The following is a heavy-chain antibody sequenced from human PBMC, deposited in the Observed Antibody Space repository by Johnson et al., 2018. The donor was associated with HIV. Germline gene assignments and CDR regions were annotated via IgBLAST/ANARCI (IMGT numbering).Heavy chain of an antibody. CDR1: GFTFSSYA. CDR2: ISYDGSEK. CDR3: AKDIGEEGAFDI. D-gene: IGHD3-16*01. Sequence: QLVESGGGVVQPGRSLRLSCAASGFTFSSYAMHWVRQAPGKGLEWVAVISYDGSEKYFADSVKGRFTISRDSSKNTLYLQMNSLRVEDTAFYYCAKDIGEEGAFDIWGQGTMVTVSS. V-gene: IGHV3-30*04. J-gene: IGHJ3*02.